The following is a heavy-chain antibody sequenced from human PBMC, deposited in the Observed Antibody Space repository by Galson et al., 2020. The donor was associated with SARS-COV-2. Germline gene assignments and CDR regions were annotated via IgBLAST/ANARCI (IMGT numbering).Heavy chain of an antibody. J-gene: IGHJ4*02. D-gene: IGHD5-12*01. CDR2: IKQDGSEK. V-gene: IGHV3-7*01. Sequence: GGSLRLPCAASGFTFSSYWMSWVRQAPGKGLEWVANIKQDGSEKYYVDSVKGRFTISRDNAKNSLYLQMNSLRAEDTAVYYCARTPYSGYDQYYFDYWGQGTLVTVAS. CDR1: GFTFSSYW. CDR3: ARTPYSGYDQYYFDY.